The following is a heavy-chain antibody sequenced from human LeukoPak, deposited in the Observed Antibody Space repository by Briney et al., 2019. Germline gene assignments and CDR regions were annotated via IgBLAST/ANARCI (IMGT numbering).Heavy chain of an antibody. Sequence: SETLSLTCTVSGDSISRSTYYWAWIRQPPGKGLEWIGSVYYGRSSYFNPSLESRATISVDTSKNHFSLKMSSVTAADTAVYYCARSSGTGTFSYWGQGTLVTVSS. CDR1: GDSISRSTYY. CDR2: VYYGRSS. J-gene: IGHJ4*02. D-gene: IGHD6-25*01. V-gene: IGHV4-39*02. CDR3: ARSSGTGTFSY.